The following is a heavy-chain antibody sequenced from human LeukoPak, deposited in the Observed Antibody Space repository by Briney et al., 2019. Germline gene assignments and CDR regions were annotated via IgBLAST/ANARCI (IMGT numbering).Heavy chain of an antibody. V-gene: IGHV4-4*02. D-gene: IGHD3-10*01. Sequence: PSETLSLTCAVSGGSISSSNWWSWVRQPPGKGLEWIGEIYHSGSTYYNPSLKSRVTISVDKSKNQFSLKLSSVTAADTAVYYCARRPLAMVRGVIDYWGQGTLVTVSS. CDR2: IYHSGST. J-gene: IGHJ4*02. CDR3: ARRPLAMVRGVIDY. CDR1: GGSISSSNW.